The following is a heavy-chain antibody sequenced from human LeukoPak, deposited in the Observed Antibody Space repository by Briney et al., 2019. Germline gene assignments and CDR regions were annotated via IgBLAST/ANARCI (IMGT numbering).Heavy chain of an antibody. J-gene: IGHJ4*02. D-gene: IGHD6-6*01. CDR1: GFTFSSYA. CDR3: AKDHGSSPHYFDH. CDR2: ISGSGGNT. Sequence: GGSLRLSCAASGFTFSSYAMSWVRQAPGKGLEWVSAISGSGGNTYNADFVRARFPITGDNPKPTLYLPMSSLGADHTAVYYCAKDHGSSPHYFDHWGQGTLVTVPS. V-gene: IGHV3-23*01.